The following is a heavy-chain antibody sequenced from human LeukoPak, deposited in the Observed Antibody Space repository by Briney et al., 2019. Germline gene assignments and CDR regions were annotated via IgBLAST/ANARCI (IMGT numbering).Heavy chain of an antibody. Sequence: GGSLRLSYAASGLTFSNYWMDWVRQAPGKGREGVANIKQDGSEKNYVDSVKGRFIISRDNAKNSLYLQMNTLRADDTAVYYRARDGFGTGSNWGQGTLVTVSS. CDR1: GLTFSNYW. J-gene: IGHJ4*02. CDR3: ARDGFGTGSN. D-gene: IGHD3-16*01. V-gene: IGHV3-7*03. CDR2: IKQDGSEK.